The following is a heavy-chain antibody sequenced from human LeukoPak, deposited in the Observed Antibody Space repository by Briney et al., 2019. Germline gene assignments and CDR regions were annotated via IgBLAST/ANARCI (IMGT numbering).Heavy chain of an antibody. V-gene: IGHV4-59*01. Sequence: SETLSLTCTVSGGSISGSYWSWIRQPPGKGLEWIAYMYNSGSTNYNPSLKSRVTISIDTSKNQFSLKLSSLTAADTAIYYRARGIESYGDYGYWGQGILVTVSS. CDR1: GGSISGSY. CDR3: ARGIESYGDYGY. D-gene: IGHD4-17*01. CDR2: MYNSGST. J-gene: IGHJ4*02.